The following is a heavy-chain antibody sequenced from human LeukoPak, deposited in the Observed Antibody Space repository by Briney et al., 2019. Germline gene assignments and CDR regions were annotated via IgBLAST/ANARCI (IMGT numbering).Heavy chain of an antibody. CDR2: IYHSGST. CDR1: GYSISSGYY. Sequence: SETLSLTCTVSGYSISSGYYWGWIRQPPGKGLEWIGSIYHSGSTYYNPSLKSRVTISVDTSKNQFSLKLSSVTAADTAVYYCARGRAFDIWGQGTLVTVSS. V-gene: IGHV4-38-2*02. J-gene: IGHJ4*02. CDR3: ARGRAFDI. D-gene: IGHD3-9*01.